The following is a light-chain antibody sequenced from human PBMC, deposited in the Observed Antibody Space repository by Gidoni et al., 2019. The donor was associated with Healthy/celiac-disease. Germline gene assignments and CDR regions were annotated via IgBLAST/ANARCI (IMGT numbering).Light chain of an antibody. CDR1: QSVSRSY. CDR2: GAS. CDR3: QQYGSSPPVIT. V-gene: IGKV3-20*01. Sequence: IVLTQSPGTLSWSPGERATLSCRASQSVSRSYLAWYQQNPGQAPRLLIYGASSRATGIPDRFSGSGSGTDFTLTISRLEPEDFAVYYCQQYGSSPPVITFGQGTRLEIK. J-gene: IGKJ5*01.